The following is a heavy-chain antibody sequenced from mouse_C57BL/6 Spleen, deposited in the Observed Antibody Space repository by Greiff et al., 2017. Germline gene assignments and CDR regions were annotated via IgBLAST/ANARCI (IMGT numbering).Heavy chain of an antibody. V-gene: IGHV1-7*01. CDR2: INPSSGYT. Sequence: QVQLKQSGAELAKPGASVKLSCKASGYTFTSYWMHWVKQRPGQGLEWIGYINPSSGYTKYNQKFKDKATLTAYKSSSTAYMQLSSLTYEDSAVYYCARRNDYDGFAYWGQGTLVTVSA. CDR3: ARRNDYDGFAY. J-gene: IGHJ3*01. CDR1: GYTFTSYW. D-gene: IGHD2-4*01.